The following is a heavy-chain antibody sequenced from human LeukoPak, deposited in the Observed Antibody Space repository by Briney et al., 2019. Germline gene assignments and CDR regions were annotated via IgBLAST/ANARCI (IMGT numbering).Heavy chain of an antibody. CDR1: GFTFSGSA. Sequence: GGSLRLSCAASGFTFSGSAMHWVRQASGKGLEWVGRIRSKANSYATAYAASVKGRFTISRDDSKNTAYLQMNSLKTEDTAVYYCTRHGYSSSSFCDYWGQGTLVTVSS. D-gene: IGHD6-6*01. J-gene: IGHJ4*02. V-gene: IGHV3-73*01. CDR2: IRSKANSYAT. CDR3: TRHGYSSSSFCDY.